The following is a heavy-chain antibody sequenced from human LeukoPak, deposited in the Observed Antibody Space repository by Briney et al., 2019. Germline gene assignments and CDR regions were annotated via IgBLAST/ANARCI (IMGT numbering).Heavy chain of an antibody. V-gene: IGHV3-23*01. CDR3: ARDRQWLVRFLYYYGMDV. CDR2: ISGSGGST. J-gene: IGHJ6*02. Sequence: GGSLRLSCAASGFTFSSYAMSWVRQAPGKGLEWVSAISGSGGSTYYADSVKGRFTISRDNSKNTLYLQMNSLRAEDTAVYYYARDRQWLVRFLYYYGMDVWGQGTTVTVSS. CDR1: GFTFSSYA. D-gene: IGHD6-19*01.